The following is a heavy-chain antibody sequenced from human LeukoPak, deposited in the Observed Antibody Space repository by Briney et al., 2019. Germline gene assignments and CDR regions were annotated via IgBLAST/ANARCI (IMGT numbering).Heavy chain of an antibody. Sequence: SETLSLTCTVSGGSFSDYYWNWIRQPPGKGLEWIGYIYYTGSTNYNPSLKSRATISVDTSRDQFSLKLTSVTAADTAVYYCARDNRGSNTFDLWGRGTLSLSPQ. J-gene: IGHJ2*01. D-gene: IGHD4/OR15-4a*01. V-gene: IGHV4-59*01. CDR3: ARDNRGSNTFDL. CDR1: GGSFSDYY. CDR2: IYYTGST.